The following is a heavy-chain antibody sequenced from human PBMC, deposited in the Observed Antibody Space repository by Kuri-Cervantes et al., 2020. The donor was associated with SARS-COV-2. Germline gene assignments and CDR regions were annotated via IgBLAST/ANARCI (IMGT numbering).Heavy chain of an antibody. CDR3: ARVPHSGWGESALDI. V-gene: IGHV1-46*01. CDR2: INPSGGST. D-gene: IGHD3-16*01. Sequence: ASVKVSCKASGYTFTSYYMHWVRQAPGQGLEWMGIINPSGGSTSYAQKFQGRVTMTRDTSISTAYMELSRLRSDDTAVYYCARVPHSGWGESALDIWGQGTMVTVSS. J-gene: IGHJ3*02. CDR1: GYTFTSYY.